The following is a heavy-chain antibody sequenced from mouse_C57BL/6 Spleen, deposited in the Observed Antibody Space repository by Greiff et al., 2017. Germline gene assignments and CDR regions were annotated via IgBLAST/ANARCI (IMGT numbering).Heavy chain of an antibody. CDR3: ARVKETLEDAMDY. J-gene: IGHJ4*01. Sequence: VQLQQPGAELVKPGASVKLSCKASGYTFTSYWMHWVKQRPGQGLEWIGMIHPNSGSTNYNEKFKSKATLTVDKSSSTAYMQLSSLTSEDSAVYYCARVKETLEDAMDYWGQGTSVTVSS. CDR1: GYTFTSYW. V-gene: IGHV1-64*01. D-gene: IGHD2-10*02. CDR2: IHPNSGST.